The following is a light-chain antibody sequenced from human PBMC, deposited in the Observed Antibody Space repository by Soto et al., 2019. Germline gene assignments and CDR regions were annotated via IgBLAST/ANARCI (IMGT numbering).Light chain of an antibody. CDR2: AAS. Sequence: DIQMTQSPTSLSASVGDRVTITCRASQGIRNYVAWYQQIPGKAHKLLIYAASTLQSGVPSRFSGSGSGTDFTLTINGLQPEDVATYSCQKYSSVPVFGPGTKVEIQ. J-gene: IGKJ3*01. CDR1: QGIRNY. V-gene: IGKV1-27*01. CDR3: QKYSSVPV.